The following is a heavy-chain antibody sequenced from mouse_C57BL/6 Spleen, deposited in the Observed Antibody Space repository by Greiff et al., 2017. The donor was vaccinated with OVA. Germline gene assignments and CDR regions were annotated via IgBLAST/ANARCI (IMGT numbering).Heavy chain of an antibody. J-gene: IGHJ4*01. CDR3: ASPRGLLPSYAMDY. V-gene: IGHV14-3*01. CDR2: IDPANGNT. D-gene: IGHD2-3*01. Sequence: VQLQQSVAELVRPGASVKLSCTASGFNIKTTYMHWVKQRPEQGLEWIGRIDPANGNTKYAPKFQGKATITADTSSNTAYLQLSSLTSEDTAIYYCASPRGLLPSYAMDYWGQGTSVTVSS. CDR1: GFNIKTTY.